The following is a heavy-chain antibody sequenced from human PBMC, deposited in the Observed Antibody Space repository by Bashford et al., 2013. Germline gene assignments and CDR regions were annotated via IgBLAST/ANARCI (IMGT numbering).Heavy chain of an antibody. D-gene: IGHD6-19*01. Sequence: SGPTLVKPTQTLTLTCTFSGFSLTTRGVGVGWIRQPPGQALEWLALIHWDGEKQYSPSLRSRLTITKDTSKNQVVVTMTNMDPVDTATYYCAHRLRYNNGWYFDYWGQGTLVTVSS. CDR3: AHRLRYNNGWYFDY. CDR1: GFSLTTRGVG. V-gene: IGHV2-5*02. J-gene: IGHJ4*02. CDR2: IHWDGEK.